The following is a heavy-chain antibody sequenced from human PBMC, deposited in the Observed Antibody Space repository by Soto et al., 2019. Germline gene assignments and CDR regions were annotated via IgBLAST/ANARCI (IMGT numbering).Heavy chain of an antibody. V-gene: IGHV1-69*01. CDR3: ARDRFCSGGSCYSLGWFDP. CDR2: IIPIFGTA. J-gene: IGHJ5*02. D-gene: IGHD2-15*01. Sequence: QVQLVQSGAEVQKPGSSVKVSCKASGGTFSSYAISWVRQAPGQGLEWMGGIIPIFGTATYAQKFQGRVTITADEYTSTAYMELSSLRSEDTAVYYCARDRFCSGGSCYSLGWFDPWGQGTLVTVSS. CDR1: GGTFSSYA.